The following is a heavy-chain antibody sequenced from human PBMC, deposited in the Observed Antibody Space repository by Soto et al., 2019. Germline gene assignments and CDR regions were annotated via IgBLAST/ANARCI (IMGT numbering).Heavy chain of an antibody. CDR3: AHSHFEIFTGPFDS. CDR1: GFSLTNTGVT. V-gene: IGHV2-5*01. Sequence: QITLKESGPSLVKPTQTLTLTCTFSGFSLTNTGVTVGWIRQPPGKALEWLALVYWHDDKRYNPSLRNRLTIAKDTSKNRVVLTLANVGPVDPATYYCAHSHFEIFTGPFDSWGRGTLVTVSS. D-gene: IGHD3-3*01. J-gene: IGHJ5*01. CDR2: VYWHDDK.